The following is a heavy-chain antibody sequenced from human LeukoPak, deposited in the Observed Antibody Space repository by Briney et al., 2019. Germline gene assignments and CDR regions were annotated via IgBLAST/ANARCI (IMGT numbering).Heavy chain of an antibody. Sequence: GGSLRLSCAASGFSFSNYWMNWARQAPGKGLEWVASINHNGNVNYYVDSVKGRFTISRDNAKNSLYLQMSNLRAEDTAVYFCARGGGLDVWGQGATVTVSS. CDR3: ARGGGLDV. CDR2: INHNGNVN. V-gene: IGHV3-7*03. D-gene: IGHD3-16*01. J-gene: IGHJ6*02. CDR1: GFSFSNYW.